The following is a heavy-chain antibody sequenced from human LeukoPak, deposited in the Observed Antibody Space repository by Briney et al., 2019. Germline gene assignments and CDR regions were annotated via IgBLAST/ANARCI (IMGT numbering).Heavy chain of an antibody. Sequence: SETLSLTCTVSGGSVSNYYWSWIRQPAGKGLEWIGRVYTSGGTDYNPSLSSRVTMSVDTSKNHFSLKLSSVTAADTAIYYCAREHRDFVGDGYYYCCWGQGTLVTVSP. CDR2: VYTSGGT. V-gene: IGHV4-4*07. D-gene: IGHD3-22*01. CDR3: AREHRDFVGDGYYYCC. CDR1: GGSVSNYY. J-gene: IGHJ4*02.